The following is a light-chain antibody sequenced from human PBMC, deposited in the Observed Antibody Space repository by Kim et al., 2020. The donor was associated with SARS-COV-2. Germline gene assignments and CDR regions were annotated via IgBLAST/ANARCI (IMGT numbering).Light chain of an antibody. Sequence: ASVGERVAITCRASQGVSSWLAWYQQKPQKAPKPLIFAASSLQSGVPSRFSGSGSGTEFTLTISSLQPEDFATYFCQQYNSYPITFGQGTRLEIK. CDR2: AAS. CDR3: QQYNSYPIT. J-gene: IGKJ5*01. V-gene: IGKV1D-16*01. CDR1: QGVSSW.